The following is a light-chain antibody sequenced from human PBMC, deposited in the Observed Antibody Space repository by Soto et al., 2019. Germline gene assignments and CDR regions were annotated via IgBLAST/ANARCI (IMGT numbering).Light chain of an antibody. V-gene: IGLV7-43*01. CDR3: LLYYYGAHV. CDR1: TGAVTSDSY. Sequence: QAVVTQEPSLTVSPGGTVTLTCASSTGAVTSDSYPSWFQQKPGQAPRALIYTISNKHSWTPARFSGSLLGGKAALTLSDVQPEYEAAYFCLLYYYGAHVLGPGTKVTVL. J-gene: IGLJ1*01. CDR2: TIS.